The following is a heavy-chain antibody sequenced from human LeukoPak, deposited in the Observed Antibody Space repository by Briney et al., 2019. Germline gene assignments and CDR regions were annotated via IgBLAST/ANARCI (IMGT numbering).Heavy chain of an antibody. CDR1: GYTFTQFA. Sequence: ASVKVSCKPSGYTFTQFAINWMRQAPGQGLEWMGRINPNSGGTNYAQKFQGRVTMTRDTSISTAYMELSRLRSDDTAVYYCARAPRYCSSTSCLIFDYWGQGTLVTVSS. D-gene: IGHD2-2*01. J-gene: IGHJ4*02. CDR2: INPNSGGT. CDR3: ARAPRYCSSTSCLIFDY. V-gene: IGHV1-2*06.